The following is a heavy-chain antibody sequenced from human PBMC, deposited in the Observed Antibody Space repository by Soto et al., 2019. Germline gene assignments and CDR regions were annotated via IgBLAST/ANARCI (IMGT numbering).Heavy chain of an antibody. CDR3: ARDKGDSSGYYARGYFDY. J-gene: IGHJ4*02. Sequence: SETLSLTCAVSGYSISSGYYWCWIRQPPGKGLEWIGSSYHSGSTYYNPSLKSRVTISVDTSKNQFSLKLSSVTAADTAVYYCARDKGDSSGYYARGYFDYWGQGTLVTVSS. CDR1: GYSISSGYY. CDR2: SYHSGST. D-gene: IGHD3-22*01. V-gene: IGHV4-38-2*02.